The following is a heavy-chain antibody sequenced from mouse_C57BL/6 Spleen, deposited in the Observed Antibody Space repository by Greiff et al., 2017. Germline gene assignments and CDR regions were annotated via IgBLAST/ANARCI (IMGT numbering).Heavy chain of an antibody. CDR3: ARHYYYGSSYFDY. CDR1: GFTFSDYY. J-gene: IGHJ2*01. CDR2: INYDGSST. D-gene: IGHD1-1*01. V-gene: IGHV5-16*01. Sequence: EVQVVESEGGLVQPGSSMKLSCTASGFTFSDYYMAWVRQVPEKGLEWVANINYDGSSTYYLDSLKSRFIISRDNAKNILYLQMSSLKSEDTATYYCARHYYYGSSYFDYWGQGTTRTVSS.